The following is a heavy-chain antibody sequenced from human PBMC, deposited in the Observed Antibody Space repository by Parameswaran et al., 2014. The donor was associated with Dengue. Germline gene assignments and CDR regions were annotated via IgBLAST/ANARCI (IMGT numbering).Heavy chain of an antibody. CDR3: AESQPDYDYFWGTDRSDAFDI. D-gene: IGHD3-16*02. Sequence: RWIRQPPGKGLEWIGEISHSGSTNYNPSLKSRVTISVDTSNNQFSLRLSSVTAADTAVYYCAESQPDYDYFWGTDRSDAFDIWGQGTMVTVSS. CDR2: ISHSGST. V-gene: IGHV4-34*01. J-gene: IGHJ3*02.